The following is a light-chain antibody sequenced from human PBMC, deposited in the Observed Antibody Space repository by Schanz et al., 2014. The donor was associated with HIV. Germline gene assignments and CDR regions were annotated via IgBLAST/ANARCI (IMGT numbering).Light chain of an antibody. CDR2: AAS. CDR3: QQYDNWPTWT. J-gene: IGKJ1*01. CDR1: QGISNY. Sequence: DIQLTQSPSFLSASIGDRVTIACRASQGISNYLAWYQQKPGKVPKLLIYAASTLQPGVPSRFRGSGSGTDFTLTISSLQSEDFAVYYCQQYDNWPTWTFGPGTKVEVK. V-gene: IGKV1-27*01.